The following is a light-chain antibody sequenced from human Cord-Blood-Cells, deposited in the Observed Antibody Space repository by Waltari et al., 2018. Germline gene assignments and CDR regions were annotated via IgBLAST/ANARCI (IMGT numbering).Light chain of an antibody. J-gene: IGLJ3*02. CDR2: DVS. CDR1: SSDVGGYNY. CDR3: SPYTSSSTWV. V-gene: IGLV2-14*01. Sequence: QSALPQPASVSGSPGQSITLSCTGTSSDVGGYNYVPWYQQHPGKAPKLMIYDVSNRPSGVSNRFSGSKSGTTASLTISGLQAEDEADYYCSPYTSSSTWVFGGGTKLTVL.